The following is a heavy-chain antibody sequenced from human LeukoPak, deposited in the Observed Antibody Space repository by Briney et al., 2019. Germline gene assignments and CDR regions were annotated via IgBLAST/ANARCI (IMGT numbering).Heavy chain of an antibody. CDR2: ISGSGGST. CDR1: GFTFSGYA. J-gene: IGHJ6*02. CDR3: AKDQSSGYYRYYYYYYGMDV. V-gene: IGHV3-23*01. D-gene: IGHD3-22*01. Sequence: GGSLRLSCAASGFTFSGYAMSWVRQAPGKGLEWVSAISGSGGSTYYADSVKGRFTISRDNSKNTLYLQMNSLRAEDTAVYYCAKDQSSGYYRYYYYYYGMDVWGQGTTVTVSS.